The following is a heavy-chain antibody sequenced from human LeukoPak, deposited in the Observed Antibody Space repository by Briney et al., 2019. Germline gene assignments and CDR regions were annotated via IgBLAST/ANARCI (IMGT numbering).Heavy chain of an antibody. CDR3: VREYCSGGSCSDAFDI. CDR1: GFTFSSYE. V-gene: IGHV3-48*03. Sequence: GGSLRLSCAASGFTFSSYEMNWVRQAPGKGLEGVSYISSSGSTIYYADSVKGRFTISRDNAKNSLFLQMNSLRAEDTAVYYCVREYCSGGSCSDAFDIWGQGTMVTVSS. CDR2: ISSSGSTI. J-gene: IGHJ3*02. D-gene: IGHD2-15*01.